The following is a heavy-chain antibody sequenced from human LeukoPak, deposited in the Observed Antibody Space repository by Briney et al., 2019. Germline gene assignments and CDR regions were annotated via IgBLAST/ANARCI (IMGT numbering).Heavy chain of an antibody. CDR3: ARAVLATKSEHWFDS. CDR1: GGSIFSSNSY. CDR2: IYYTGST. D-gene: IGHD2-8*01. V-gene: IGHV4-61*05. J-gene: IGHJ5*01. Sequence: SETLSLTCTLTGGSIFSSNSYWGWLRQPPGKGLDWIGYIYYTGSTNYNSSLKSRVTISVDTSKNQFSLNLSSVTAADTAMYYCARAVLATKSEHWFDSWGQGTLVTVSS.